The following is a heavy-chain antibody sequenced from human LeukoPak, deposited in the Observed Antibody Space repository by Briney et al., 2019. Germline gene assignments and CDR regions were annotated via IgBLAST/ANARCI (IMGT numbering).Heavy chain of an antibody. CDR2: IYYSGST. Sequence: SETLSLTCTVSGGSISSYYWSWIRQPPGKGLEWIGYIYYSGSTNYNPSLKSRVTISVDTSKNQFSLSLSAVTAADTAVYYYASPGPYYSETSGYLVFWGQGILVTVSS. CDR1: GGSISSYY. D-gene: IGHD3-22*01. CDR3: ASPGPYYSETSGYLVF. V-gene: IGHV4-59*01. J-gene: IGHJ4*02.